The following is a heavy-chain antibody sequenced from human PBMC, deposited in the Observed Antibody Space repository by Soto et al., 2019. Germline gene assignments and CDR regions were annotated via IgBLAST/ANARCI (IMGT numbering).Heavy chain of an antibody. CDR3: ASLSRLEPRSAFDY. CDR1: GYIFTNYW. J-gene: IGHJ4*02. CDR2: IYPGDSDT. V-gene: IGHV5-51*01. Sequence: GESLKISCKGSGYIFTNYWIGWVRQMPGKGLEWMGIIYPGDSDTKYSPSFQGQVTISADKSINTAYLQWSSLKASDTAMYYCASLSRLEPRSAFDYCGQATLVTVSS. D-gene: IGHD1-1*01.